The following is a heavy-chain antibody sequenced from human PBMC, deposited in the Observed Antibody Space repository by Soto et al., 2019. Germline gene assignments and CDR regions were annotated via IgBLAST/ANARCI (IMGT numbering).Heavy chain of an antibody. J-gene: IGHJ6*02. CDR1: GYTFTSYG. Sequence: ASVKVSCKASGYTFTSYGISWVRQAPGQGLEWMGWISAYNGNTNYAQKLQGRVTMTTDTSTSTAYMELRSLRSDDTAVYYCARMRYNWNYDYYYGMDVWGQGTTVTVSS. CDR3: ARMRYNWNYDYYYGMDV. V-gene: IGHV1-18*01. CDR2: ISAYNGNT. D-gene: IGHD1-20*01.